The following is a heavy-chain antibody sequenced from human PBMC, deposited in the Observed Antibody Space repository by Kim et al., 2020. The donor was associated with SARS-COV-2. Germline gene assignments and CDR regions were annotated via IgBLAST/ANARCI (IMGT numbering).Heavy chain of an antibody. Sequence: YADSVKGRFTISRDNAKNSLYLQMNSLRAEDTAVYYCARDSGYDKGPFDYWGQGTLVTVSS. J-gene: IGHJ4*02. V-gene: IGHV3-21*01. D-gene: IGHD5-12*01. CDR3: ARDSGYDKGPFDY.